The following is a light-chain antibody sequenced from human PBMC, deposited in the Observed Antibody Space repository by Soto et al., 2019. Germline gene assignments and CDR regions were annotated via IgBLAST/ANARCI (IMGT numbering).Light chain of an antibody. CDR2: KAS. CDR1: QTISSW. J-gene: IGKJ1*01. CDR3: QQYNGFFT. V-gene: IGKV1-5*03. Sequence: DIQMTQSPSTLSGSVGDRVSITCRASQTISSWLAWYQQKPGKAPKLLIYKASTLKSGVPSRFSGSGSGTEFTLTISSLQPDDFATYYCQQYNGFFTFGQGTKVDIK.